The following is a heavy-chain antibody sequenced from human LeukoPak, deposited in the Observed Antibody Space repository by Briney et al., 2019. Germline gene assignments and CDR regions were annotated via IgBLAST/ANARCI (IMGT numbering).Heavy chain of an antibody. Sequence: ASVKVSCKASGGTFSSYAISRVRQAPGQGLEWMGGIIPIFGTANYAQKFQGRVTITADKSTSTAYMELSSLRSEDTAVYYCARDLAARFWFDPWGQGTLVTVSS. CDR3: ARDLAARFWFDP. CDR2: IIPIFGTA. CDR1: GGTFSSYA. D-gene: IGHD6-6*01. V-gene: IGHV1-69*06. J-gene: IGHJ5*02.